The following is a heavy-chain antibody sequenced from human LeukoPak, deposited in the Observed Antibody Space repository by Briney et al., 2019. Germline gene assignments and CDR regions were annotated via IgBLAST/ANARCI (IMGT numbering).Heavy chain of an antibody. CDR2: IKLDGSTK. Sequence: GGSLRLSCAASGLIFSNYWMSWVRQAPGKGLEWVANIKLDGSTKDYVDSVKGRFTVSRDNAKNSLYLQMNSLRGDDTAVYYCSRDRDSSGSWEINFDYWGQGTLVTVSS. V-gene: IGHV3-7*01. CDR3: SRDRDSSGSWEINFDY. J-gene: IGHJ4*02. D-gene: IGHD1-26*01. CDR1: GLIFSNYW.